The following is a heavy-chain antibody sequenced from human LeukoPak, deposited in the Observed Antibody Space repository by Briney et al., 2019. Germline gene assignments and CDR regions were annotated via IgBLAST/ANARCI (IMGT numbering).Heavy chain of an antibody. J-gene: IGHJ4*02. CDR2: IYYSGST. CDR1: GGSISSYY. CDR3: ARERAAAVRYYFDY. Sequence: SETLSLTCTVSGGSISSYYWSWIRQPPGKGLEWIGYIYYSGSTNYNPSLKSRVAISVDTSKNQFSLKLSSVTAADTAVYYCARERAAAVRYYFDYWGQGTLVTVSS. D-gene: IGHD6-13*01. V-gene: IGHV4-59*01.